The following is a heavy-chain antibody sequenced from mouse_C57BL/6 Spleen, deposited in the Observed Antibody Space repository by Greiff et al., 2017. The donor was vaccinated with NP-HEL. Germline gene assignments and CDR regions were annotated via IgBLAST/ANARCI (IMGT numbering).Heavy chain of an antibody. V-gene: IGHV5-4*01. CDR1: GFTFSSYA. J-gene: IGHJ1*03. Sequence: EVKLMESGGGLVKPGGSLKLSCAASGFTFSSYAMSWVRQTPEKRLEWVATISDGGSYTYYPANVKGRFPISRDNAKNNLYLQMSHLKSEDTAMYYCSREGDYYGSSSTYWYFYVWGTGTTVTVSS. CDR2: ISDGGSYT. D-gene: IGHD1-1*01. CDR3: SREGDYYGSSSTYWYFYV.